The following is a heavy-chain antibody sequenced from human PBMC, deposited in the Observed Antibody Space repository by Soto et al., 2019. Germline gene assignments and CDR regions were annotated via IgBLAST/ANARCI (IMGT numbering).Heavy chain of an antibody. Sequence: SETLSVTCTVSGGSISSYYWSWIRQPPWKGLEWIGYIYYSGSTNYNPSLKSRVTISVDTSKNQFSLKLSSVPAADTAVYSCARTYGNYIGGKYLGQGTLVTVSS. CDR3: ARTYGNYIGGKY. D-gene: IGHD4-17*01. V-gene: IGHV4-59*08. CDR2: IYYSGST. CDR1: GGSISSYY. J-gene: IGHJ4*02.